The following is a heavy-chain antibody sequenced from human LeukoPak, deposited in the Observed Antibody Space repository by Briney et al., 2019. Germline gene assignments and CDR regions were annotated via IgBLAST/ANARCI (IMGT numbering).Heavy chain of an antibody. Sequence: SVKVSCKASGYTFTSYGISWVRQAPGQGLEWMGGIIPIFGTANYAQKFQGRVTITADESTSTAYMELSSLRSEDTAVYYCARAGDIVVVPAAFDPWGQGTLVTVSS. J-gene: IGHJ5*02. CDR3: ARAGDIVVVPAAFDP. CDR1: GYTFTSYG. D-gene: IGHD2-2*01. V-gene: IGHV1-69*13. CDR2: IIPIFGTA.